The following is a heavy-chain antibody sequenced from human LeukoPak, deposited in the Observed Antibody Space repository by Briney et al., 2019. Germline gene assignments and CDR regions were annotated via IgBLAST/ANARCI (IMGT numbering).Heavy chain of an antibody. CDR1: GFTVSSNY. Sequence: GGSLRLSCAASGFTVSSNYMSWVRQAPGKGLEWVSVISGGGSTYYADSVKGRFTISRDNSKNTLYLQMNSLRADDTAVYYCAREGAHTPPGYYYYGMDVWGQGTTVTVSS. D-gene: IGHD2-15*01. V-gene: IGHV3-66*02. CDR3: AREGAHTPPGYYYYGMDV. J-gene: IGHJ6*02. CDR2: ISGGGST.